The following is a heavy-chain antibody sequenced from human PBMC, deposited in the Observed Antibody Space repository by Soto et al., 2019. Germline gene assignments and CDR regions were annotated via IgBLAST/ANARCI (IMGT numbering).Heavy chain of an antibody. Sequence: PGESLKISCKHSGFNFPTFWIAWVRQMPGKGLEWMGTIYPDDSDTRYSPSFQGQVTISADKSIQTAYLQWGSLKASDSALYYCASSETRGCLHSSSWFLRYWGGGTLVTVAS. V-gene: IGHV5-51*01. J-gene: IGHJ4*02. CDR1: GFNFPTFW. CDR3: ASSETRGCLHSSSWFLRY. D-gene: IGHD6-13*01. CDR2: IYPDDSDT.